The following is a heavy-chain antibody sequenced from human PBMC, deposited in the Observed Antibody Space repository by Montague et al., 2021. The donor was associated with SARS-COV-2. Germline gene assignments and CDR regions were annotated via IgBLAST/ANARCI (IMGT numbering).Heavy chain of an antibody. CDR1: GASISTGTYY. CDR2: IRTTDHT. D-gene: IGHD1-26*01. V-gene: IGHV4-61*02. Sequence: TLSLTCTVSGASISTGTYYWSWIRQPAGKGLEWIGRIRTTDHTDYNSSLESRVFMSVDTSTNQFSLSLTSLTAADTAVYFCARFGSVTLEFDLWGQGTLVTVSS. J-gene: IGHJ4*02. CDR3: ARFGSVTLEFDL.